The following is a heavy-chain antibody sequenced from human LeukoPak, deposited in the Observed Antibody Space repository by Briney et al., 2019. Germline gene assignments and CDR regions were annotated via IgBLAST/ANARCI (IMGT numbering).Heavy chain of an antibody. V-gene: IGHV3-30*18. CDR3: AKDRRRNGFDY. CDR2: ISYDGSNK. CDR1: GFTFSSFG. D-gene: IGHD1-1*01. J-gene: IGHJ4*02. Sequence: GGSLRLSCAASGFTFSSFGMHWVRQAPGKGLEWVAVISYDGSNKYYADSVKGRFTIPRDNSKNTLYLQMNSLRAEDTAVYYCAKDRRRNGFDYWGQGTLVTVSS.